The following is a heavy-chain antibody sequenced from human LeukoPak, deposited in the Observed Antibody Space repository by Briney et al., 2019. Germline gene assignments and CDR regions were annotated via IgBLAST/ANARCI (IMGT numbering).Heavy chain of an antibody. V-gene: IGHV3-66*02. CDR1: GFTVSTKY. Sequence: GGSLRLSCAASGFTVSTKYMSWVRQAPGKGLEWVSLIYSDGSTYYADSVEGRITISRDNSKNTLYLQINSLRAEDTAVYYCASYYLEWLFGWAFDIWGQGTMVTVFS. D-gene: IGHD3-3*01. J-gene: IGHJ3*02. CDR3: ASYYLEWLFGWAFDI. CDR2: IYSDGST.